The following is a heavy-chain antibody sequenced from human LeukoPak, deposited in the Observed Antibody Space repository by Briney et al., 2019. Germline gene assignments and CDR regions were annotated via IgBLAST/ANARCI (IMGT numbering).Heavy chain of an antibody. CDR2: INSDGSTT. V-gene: IGHV3-74*01. CDR1: GFTFSSYW. J-gene: IGHJ3*02. CDR3: ARGTGDIDI. D-gene: IGHD3-9*01. Sequence: GGSLRLSCAASGFTFSSYWMHWVRQAPGKGLVWVSRINSDGSTTSYADSVKGRFSISRFNAKETLYLQMNSLRVEDTAVCYCARGTGDIDIWGQGTLVTVSS.